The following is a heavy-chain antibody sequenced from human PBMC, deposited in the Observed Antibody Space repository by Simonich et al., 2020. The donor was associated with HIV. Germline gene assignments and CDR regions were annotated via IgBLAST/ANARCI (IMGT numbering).Heavy chain of an antibody. J-gene: IGHJ4*02. CDR3: ASVRFELGGSDFDY. V-gene: IGHV4-34*01. Sequence: VQLQQWGAGLLKPSETLSLTCAVYGGSFSGYYWSWIRQPPGKGLEWIGEINHGGSAKYNPALKGRGTISGDTSKNQFSLKRSSVTAADTAVYYCASVRFELGGSDFDYWGQGTLVTVSS. CDR2: INHGGSA. CDR1: GGSFSGYY. D-gene: IGHD7-27*01.